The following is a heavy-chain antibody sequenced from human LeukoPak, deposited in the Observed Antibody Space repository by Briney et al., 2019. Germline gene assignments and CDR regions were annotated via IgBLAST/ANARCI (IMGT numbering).Heavy chain of an antibody. CDR2: IRYDGSNK. CDR1: GFTFSTYG. CDR3: AKDRSYGFFL. J-gene: IGHJ4*02. D-gene: IGHD3-16*01. V-gene: IGHV3-30*02. Sequence: PGGSLRLSCAASGFTFSTYGMHWVRHAPGKGLVWVAFIRYDGSNKFYADSVKGRFTISRDNSKNTLFLQMNSPRAEDTAVYYCAKDRSYGFFLWGQGTLVTVSS.